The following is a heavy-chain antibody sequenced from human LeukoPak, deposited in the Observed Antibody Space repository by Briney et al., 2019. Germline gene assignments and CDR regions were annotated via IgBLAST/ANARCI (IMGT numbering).Heavy chain of an antibody. Sequence: SETLSLTCTVSGGSVSSGSYYWSWIRQPPGKGLEWIGYIYYSGSTNYNPSLKSRVTISVDTSKNQFSLKLSSVTAADTAVYYCARDSSGWPLWGQGTLVTVSS. V-gene: IGHV4-61*01. J-gene: IGHJ4*02. CDR3: ARDSSGWPL. D-gene: IGHD6-19*01. CDR2: IYYSGST. CDR1: GGSVSSGSYY.